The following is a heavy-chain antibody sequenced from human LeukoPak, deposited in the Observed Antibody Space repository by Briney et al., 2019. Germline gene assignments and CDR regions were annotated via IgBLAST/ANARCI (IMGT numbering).Heavy chain of an antibody. V-gene: IGHV4-61*02. D-gene: IGHD3-16*01. CDR2: IKSSNT. CDR1: GGSISSDRFY. CDR3: ARVPDWTYVPDY. Sequence: SETLSLTCTVSGGSISSDRFYWTRVRQPGGKGLEWIGRIKSSNTNYNPSLKSRVSISLDTSTNQFSLKLSSLTAADTAVYYCARVPDWTYVPDYWGQGTLVTVSS. J-gene: IGHJ4*02.